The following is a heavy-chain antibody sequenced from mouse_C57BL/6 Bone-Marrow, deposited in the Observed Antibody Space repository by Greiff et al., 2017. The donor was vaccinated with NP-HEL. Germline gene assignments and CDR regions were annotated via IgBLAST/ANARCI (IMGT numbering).Heavy chain of an antibody. CDR2: IRLKSDNYAT. J-gene: IGHJ4*01. Sequence: EVKLVESGGGLVQPGGSMKLSCVASGFTFSNYWMNWVRQSPEKGLEWVAQIRLKSDNYATHYAESVKGRFTISRDDSKSSVYLQMNNLRAEDTGIYHCTGYYSNYYAMDYWGQGTSVTVSS. CDR1: GFTFSNYW. CDR3: TGYYSNYYAMDY. V-gene: IGHV6-3*01. D-gene: IGHD2-5*01.